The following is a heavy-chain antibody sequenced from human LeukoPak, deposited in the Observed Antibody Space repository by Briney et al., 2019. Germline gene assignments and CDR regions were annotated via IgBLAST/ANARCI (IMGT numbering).Heavy chain of an antibody. CDR2: ISYDGSNK. CDR1: GFTFSSYG. V-gene: IGHV3-30*18. J-gene: IGHJ4*02. CDR3: AKEGSSWAFDY. D-gene: IGHD6-13*01. Sequence: GGSLSLSFAASGFTFSSYGMHWVRQAPGKGLEWVAVISYDGSNKYYADSEKGRFTISRDNSKNTLYLQMNSLRAEDTAVYYCAKEGSSWAFDYWGQGTLVTVSS.